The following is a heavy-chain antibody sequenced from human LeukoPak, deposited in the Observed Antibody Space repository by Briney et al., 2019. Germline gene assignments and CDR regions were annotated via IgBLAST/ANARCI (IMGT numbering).Heavy chain of an antibody. J-gene: IGHJ5*02. D-gene: IGHD7-27*01. CDR2: LNPNSGNA. CDR1: RYIFSTYD. CDR3: ARRKFLGWFDP. Sequence: GAPVRVSSTASRYIFSTYDIGWGREATGQGLEWRGWLNPNSGNAGYAQKFQGRVTIPTNTSISTAYMELSSLRSDDTAIYYCARRKFLGWFDPWGQGTLVTVSS. V-gene: IGHV1-8*03.